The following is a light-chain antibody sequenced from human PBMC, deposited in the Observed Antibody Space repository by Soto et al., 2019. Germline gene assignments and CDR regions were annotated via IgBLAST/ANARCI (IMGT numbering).Light chain of an antibody. Sequence: QSVLTQPASVSGSPGQSISISCTGTSSDVGGYKYVSWYQHQPGKAPKLVIFDVSGRPSGISNRFSGSKSGNTASLTISGLHPEDEADYYCSSYSDFNRYVFGTGTKVTVL. V-gene: IGLV2-14*03. J-gene: IGLJ1*01. CDR1: SSDVGGYKY. CDR2: DVS. CDR3: SSYSDFNRYV.